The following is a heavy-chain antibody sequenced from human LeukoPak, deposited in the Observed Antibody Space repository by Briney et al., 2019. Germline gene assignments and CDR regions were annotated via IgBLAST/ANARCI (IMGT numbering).Heavy chain of an antibody. J-gene: IGHJ6*03. CDR1: GYTFTSYD. CDR3: ARMYGSGSYYYYYMDV. CDR2: MNPSSGNT. D-gene: IGHD3-10*01. V-gene: IGHV1-8*01. Sequence: ASVKVSCKASGYTFTSYDINWMRQATGQGLEWMGWMNPSSGNTGYAQKFQGRVTMTRNTSISTAYMELSSLRSEDTAVYYCARMYGSGSYYYYYMDVWGKGTTVTVSS.